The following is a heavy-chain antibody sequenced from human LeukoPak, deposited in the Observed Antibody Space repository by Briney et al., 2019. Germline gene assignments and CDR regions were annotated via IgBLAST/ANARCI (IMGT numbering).Heavy chain of an antibody. Sequence: SETLSLTCTVSGGSISSYYWGWIRQPPGKGLEWIGYIYYSGSTNYNPSLKSRVTISVDTSKNQFSLKLSSVTAADTAVYYCARTYSSSWYGDYYYYMDVWGKGTTVTISS. V-gene: IGHV4-59*01. J-gene: IGHJ6*03. CDR2: IYYSGST. CDR3: ARTYSSSWYGDYYYYMDV. CDR1: GGSISSYY. D-gene: IGHD6-13*01.